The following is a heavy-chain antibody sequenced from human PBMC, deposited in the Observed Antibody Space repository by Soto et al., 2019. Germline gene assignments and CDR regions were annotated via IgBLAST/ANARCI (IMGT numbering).Heavy chain of an antibody. CDR2: INHSGST. Sequence: PSETLSLTCAVYGGSFSGYYWSWIRQPPGKGLEWFGEINHSGSTNYNPSLKSRVTISVDTSKNQFSLKLSSVTAADTAVYYCARSTGSGSYYSYYYGMDVWGQGTTVTVSS. D-gene: IGHD3-10*01. CDR3: ARSTGSGSYYSYYYGMDV. CDR1: GGSFSGYY. V-gene: IGHV4-34*01. J-gene: IGHJ6*02.